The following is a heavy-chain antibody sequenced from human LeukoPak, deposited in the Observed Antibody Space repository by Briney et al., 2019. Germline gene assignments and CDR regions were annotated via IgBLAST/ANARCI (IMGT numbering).Heavy chain of an antibody. V-gene: IGHV3-7*03. CDR3: ARRFSYAADFDY. CDR2: IKFDGSDK. Sequence: GGSLRLSCAASGFTFSNYWMSWVRQAPGKGLEWVANIKFDGSDKFYVDSVKGRFTISRDNAKNLLYLQMNSLRAEDTAIYFCARRFSYAADFDYWGQGTLVTVSS. J-gene: IGHJ4*02. CDR1: GFTFSNYW. D-gene: IGHD2-2*01.